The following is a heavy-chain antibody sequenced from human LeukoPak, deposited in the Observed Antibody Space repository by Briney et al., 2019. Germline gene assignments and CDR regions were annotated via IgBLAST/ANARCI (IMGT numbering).Heavy chain of an antibody. CDR3: AREGYYYDSSGYPCDVFDI. V-gene: IGHV1-18*01. CDR2: ISTYNGNT. CDR1: GYTFTNYG. Sequence: GASVKVSCKASGYTFTNYGISWVRQAPGQGLVWLGWISTYNGNTNYPQRFQGRVTMTTDTSTSTAYMELRSLRSDDTAVYYCAREGYYYDSSGYPCDVFDIWGQGTMVTVSS. J-gene: IGHJ3*02. D-gene: IGHD3-22*01.